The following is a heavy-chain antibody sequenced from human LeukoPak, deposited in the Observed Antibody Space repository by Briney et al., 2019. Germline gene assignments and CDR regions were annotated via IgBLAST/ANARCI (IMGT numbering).Heavy chain of an antibody. J-gene: IGHJ6*02. CDR2: ISAYNGNT. CDR3: ARDMRWIQLWFPNYYGMDV. D-gene: IGHD5-18*01. Sequence: ASVKVSCKASGYTFTSYGISWVRQAPGQGLEWMGWISAYNGNTNYAQKLQDRVTMTTDTSTSTAYMELRSLRSDDTAVYNCARDMRWIQLWFPNYYGMDVWGQGTTVTVSS. V-gene: IGHV1-18*01. CDR1: GYTFTSYG.